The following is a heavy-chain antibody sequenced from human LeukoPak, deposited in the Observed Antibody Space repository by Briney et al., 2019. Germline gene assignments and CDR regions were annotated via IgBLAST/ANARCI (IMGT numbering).Heavy chain of an antibody. Sequence: GGSLRLSCAVSGFTFRPYTMNWVRQPPGKGLECVPSITGTSSYIYYADSVKGRFTISRDDAKNSLSLHMNSLRAEDTAVYYCARDGSYYGGYYFDSWGLGTLVTVSS. CDR1: GFTFRPYT. V-gene: IGHV3-21*01. CDR3: ARDGSYYGGYYFDS. J-gene: IGHJ4*02. CDR2: ITGTSSYI. D-gene: IGHD1-26*01.